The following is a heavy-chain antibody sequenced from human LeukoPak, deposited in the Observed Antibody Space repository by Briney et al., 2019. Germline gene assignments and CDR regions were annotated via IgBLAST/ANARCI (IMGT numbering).Heavy chain of an antibody. CDR2: IIPIFGTA. CDR1: GGTFSSYA. J-gene: IGHJ4*02. Sequence: ASVKVSCKASGGTFSSYAISWVRQAPGQGLEWMGRIIPIFGTANYAQKFQGRVTTTTDESTSTAYMELSSLRSEDTAVYYCARDEDTAMDYWGQGTLVTVSS. D-gene: IGHD5-18*01. V-gene: IGHV1-69*05. CDR3: ARDEDTAMDY.